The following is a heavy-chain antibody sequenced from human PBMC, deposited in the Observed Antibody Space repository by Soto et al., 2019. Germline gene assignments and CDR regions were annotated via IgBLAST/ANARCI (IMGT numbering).Heavy chain of an antibody. Sequence: QVQLVESGGGVVQPGRSLRLSCAASGFTFSRYGMHWVHQAPGKGLEWVAVISYDGSNKYYADSVKGRFTISRDNSKNTLYLQMNSLRAEDTAVYYCAKDHEGCISTSCYNFDSWGQGTLVTVSS. CDR1: GFTFSRYG. V-gene: IGHV3-30*18. J-gene: IGHJ4*02. CDR3: AKDHEGCISTSCYNFDS. CDR2: ISYDGSNK. D-gene: IGHD2-2*02.